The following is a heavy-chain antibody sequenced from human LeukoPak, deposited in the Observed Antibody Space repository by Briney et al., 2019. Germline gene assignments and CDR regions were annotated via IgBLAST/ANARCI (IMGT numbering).Heavy chain of an antibody. CDR3: ARRPVAGHFDY. CDR2: IFYSGST. CDR1: GGFISNSIYY. Sequence: SETLSLTCSVSGGFISNSIYYWGWIRRPPGRGLECIGNIFYSGSTNYNPSLQSRVTISVDTSKNQFSLKLSSVTAADTAVYYCARRPVAGHFDYWGQGTLVTVSS. D-gene: IGHD6-19*01. J-gene: IGHJ4*02. V-gene: IGHV4-39*01.